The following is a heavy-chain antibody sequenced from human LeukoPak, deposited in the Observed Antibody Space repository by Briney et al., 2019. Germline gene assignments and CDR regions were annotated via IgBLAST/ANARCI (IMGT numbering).Heavy chain of an antibody. D-gene: IGHD3-16*01. CDR3: GRDPNGDYVGAFEF. CDR2: ISGSGGST. Sequence: GGSLRLSCAASGFTFSSYGMSWVRQAPGKGLECVSSISGSGGSTNHADSVKGRFTISRDNSKNTLYLQMNSLRVEDTAEYFCGRDPNGDYVGAFEFWGQGTKVAVSP. J-gene: IGHJ3*01. V-gene: IGHV3-23*01. CDR1: GFTFSSYG.